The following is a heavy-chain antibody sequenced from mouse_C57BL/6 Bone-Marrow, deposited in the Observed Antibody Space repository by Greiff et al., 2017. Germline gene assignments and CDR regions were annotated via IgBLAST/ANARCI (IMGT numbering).Heavy chain of an antibody. V-gene: IGHV1-82*01. D-gene: IGHD1-1*01. CDR2: IYPGDGDT. CDR1: GYAFSSSW. J-gene: IGHJ2*01. CDR3: ARGTVVATDDY. Sequence: QVQLKQSGPELVKPGASVKISCKASGYAFSSSWMNWVKQRPGKGLEWIGRIYPGDGDTNYNGKFKGKATLTADKSSSTAYMKLSSRTSEDAAVYFCARGTVVATDDYWGQGTTLTVSS.